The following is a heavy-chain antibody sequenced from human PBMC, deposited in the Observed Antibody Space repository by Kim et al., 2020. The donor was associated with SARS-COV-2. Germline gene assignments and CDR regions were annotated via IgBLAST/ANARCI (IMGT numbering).Heavy chain of an antibody. Sequence: GGSLRLSCAASGFTFSSYSMNWVRQVPGKGLEWLAYFGPDGRSIYYADSVRGRFTISRDDAKSSAFLQMNSLRDGDTALYYCASDGVGVVPGDALDIWGQGTMVIVSS. J-gene: IGHJ3*02. CDR2: FGPDGRSI. V-gene: IGHV3-48*02. CDR1: GFTFSSYS. D-gene: IGHD3-16*01. CDR3: ASDGVGVVPGDALDI.